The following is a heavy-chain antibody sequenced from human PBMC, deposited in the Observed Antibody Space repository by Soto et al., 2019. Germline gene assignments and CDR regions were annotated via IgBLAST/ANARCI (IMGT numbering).Heavy chain of an antibody. CDR2: MSAYNGDT. V-gene: IGHV1-18*01. D-gene: IGHD3-3*01. CDR1: GYTFSGYC. Sequence: ASLNVSCKASGYTFSGYCISWVLQSPLQWLELMGWMSAYNGDTNYGQKLQGNVTMSRDTSTCTAYMGLRGLRCDDTAVYYCARDIGPYYDFWSGPIDSWGQGTLVTVSS. CDR3: ARDIGPYYDFWSGPIDS. J-gene: IGHJ4*02.